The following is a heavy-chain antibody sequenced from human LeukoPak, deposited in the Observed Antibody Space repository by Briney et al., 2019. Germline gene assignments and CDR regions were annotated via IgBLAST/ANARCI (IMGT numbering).Heavy chain of an antibody. CDR1: GGSINSYY. V-gene: IGHV4-59*08. Sequence: SETLSLTCTVSGGSINSYYWSWIRQPPGKGLEWIGYIYYSGYTNYNPSLKSRVTISVDTSKNQFSLKLSSVTAADTAVYYCARLRGYYYDYWGQGTQVTVSS. D-gene: IGHD5-12*01. CDR3: ARLRGYYYDY. CDR2: IYYSGYT. J-gene: IGHJ4*02.